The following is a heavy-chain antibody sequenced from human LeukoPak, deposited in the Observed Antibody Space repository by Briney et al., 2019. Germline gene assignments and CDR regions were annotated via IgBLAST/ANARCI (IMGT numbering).Heavy chain of an antibody. CDR1: GYTFTSND. CDR2: MNPNSGNI. CDR3: ARGRWGSSGWYYFDY. V-gene: IGHV1-8*01. Sequence: ASVKVSCKASGYTFTSNDINWVRQATGQGLEWMGWMNPNSGNIGYAQQFQGRVTMTRNTSMSTAYMELSSLRSEDTAVYYCARGRWGSSGWYYFDYWGQGALVTVSS. J-gene: IGHJ4*02. D-gene: IGHD6-19*01.